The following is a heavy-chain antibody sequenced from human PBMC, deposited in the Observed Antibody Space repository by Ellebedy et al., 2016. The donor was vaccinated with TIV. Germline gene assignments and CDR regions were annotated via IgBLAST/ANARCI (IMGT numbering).Heavy chain of an antibody. CDR3: TRDCSSSACHAYYYYYGMDV. CDR1: GYTFTSYA. J-gene: IGHJ6*02. CDR2: TSTYNGDK. D-gene: IGHD2-2*01. V-gene: IGHV1-18*01. Sequence: ASSVKVSCKTSGYTFTSYAISWVRQAPGQGPEWMAWTSTYNGDKKFAQQFQDRVTLTTDTSTSTVYMELRRLRSDDSAMYYCTRDCSSSACHAYYYYYGMDVWGQGTLVTVSS.